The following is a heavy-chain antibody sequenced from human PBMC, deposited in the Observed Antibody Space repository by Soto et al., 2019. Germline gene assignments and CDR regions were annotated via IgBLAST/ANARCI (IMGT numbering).Heavy chain of an antibody. V-gene: IGHV3-23*01. CDR1: GFTFSSYA. D-gene: IGHD6-13*01. Sequence: EVQLLESGGGLVQPGGSLRLSCAASGFTFSSYAMSWVRQAPGKWLEWVSVISGSGDSTYYADSVRGRFTISRDNSKTTLYLQMNSLRAEDTAVYYCAKDRDGAAAGPTKFYGMDVWGQGTTVTVSS. J-gene: IGHJ6*02. CDR2: ISGSGDST. CDR3: AKDRDGAAAGPTKFYGMDV.